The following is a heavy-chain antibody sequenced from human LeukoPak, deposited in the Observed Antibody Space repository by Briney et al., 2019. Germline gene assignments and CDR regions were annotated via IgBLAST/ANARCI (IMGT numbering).Heavy chain of an antibody. J-gene: IGHJ4*02. CDR3: ARAPNYDFWSGYSYYFDY. CDR1: GFTFSSYW. Sequence: PGGSLRLSSAASGFTFSSYWMHWVRQAPGKGLVWVSRINSDGSSTSYADSVKGRFTISRDNAKNTLYLQMNSLRAEDTAVYYCARAPNYDFWSGYSYYFDYWSQGTLVTVSS. D-gene: IGHD3-3*01. V-gene: IGHV3-74*01. CDR2: INSDGSST.